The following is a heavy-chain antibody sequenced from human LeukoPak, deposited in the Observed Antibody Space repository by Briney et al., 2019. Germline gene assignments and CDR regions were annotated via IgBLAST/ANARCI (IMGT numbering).Heavy chain of an antibody. CDR3: ARGRSTTGTFFIY. CDR2: INPNSGGT. D-gene: IGHD1-1*01. Sequence: ASVKVSCKASGYTFTGYYMHWVRQAPGQGLEWMGWINPNSGGTNYAQKFQGRVTMTRDTSISTAYMELSRLRSDETAVYYCARGRSTTGTFFIYWGQGTLVTVSS. J-gene: IGHJ4*02. CDR1: GYTFTGYY. V-gene: IGHV1-2*02.